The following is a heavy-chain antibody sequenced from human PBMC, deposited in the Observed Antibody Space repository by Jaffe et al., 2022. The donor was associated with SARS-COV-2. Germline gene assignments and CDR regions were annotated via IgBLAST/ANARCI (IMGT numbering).Heavy chain of an antibody. CDR3: ARPSLPYYDILTGYPYGMDV. V-gene: IGHV3-11*01. J-gene: IGHJ6*02. CDR2: ISSSGSTI. Sequence: QVQLVESGGGLVKPGGSLRLSCAASGFTFSDYYMSWIRQAPGKGLEWVSYISSSGSTIYYADSVKGRFTISRDNAKNSLYLQMNSLRAEDTAVYYCARPSLPYYDILTGYPYGMDVWGQGTTVTVSS. CDR1: GFTFSDYY. D-gene: IGHD3-9*01.